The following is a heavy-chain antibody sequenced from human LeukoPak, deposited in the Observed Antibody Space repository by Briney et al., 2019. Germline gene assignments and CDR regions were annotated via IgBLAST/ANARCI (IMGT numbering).Heavy chain of an antibody. D-gene: IGHD6-13*01. CDR3: ARVAEVSSSSPEYFDY. CDR2: TYYRSKWYN. V-gene: IGHV6-1*01. CDR1: GDSASSNSAA. Sequence: SQTLSLTCAISGDSASSNSAAWNWIRQSPSRGLEWLGRTYYRSKWYNDYAVSVKSRITINPDTSKNQFSLQLNSVTPEDTAVYYCARVAEVSSSSPEYFDYWGQGTLVTVSS. J-gene: IGHJ4*02.